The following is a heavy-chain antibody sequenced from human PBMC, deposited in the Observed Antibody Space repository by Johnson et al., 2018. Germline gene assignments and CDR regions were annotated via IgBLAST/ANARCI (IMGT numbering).Heavy chain of an antibody. CDR2: TSNDEGIK. D-gene: IGHD3-10*01. CDR1: GFSFSNYV. Sequence: QVQLVESGGGVVQPGRSLRLSCSASGFSFSNYVMHWVRQAPGKGLEWVAVTSNDEGIKYYVDSVKGRFTISRDNSKGTLYLQINSLRAEDTAVYYCATGAISGVIYREFFQHWGQGTLVNVAS. V-gene: IGHV3-30*03. J-gene: IGHJ1*01. CDR3: ATGAISGVIYREFFQH.